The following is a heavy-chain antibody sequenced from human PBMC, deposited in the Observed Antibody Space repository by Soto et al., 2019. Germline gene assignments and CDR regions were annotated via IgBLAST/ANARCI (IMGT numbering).Heavy chain of an antibody. J-gene: IGHJ4*02. CDR3: ARDLGVGAASDY. CDR1: GYTFTSYA. V-gene: IGHV1-3*01. D-gene: IGHD1-26*01. Sequence: ASVKVSCKASGYTFTSYAMHWVRQAPGQRLEWMGWINAGNGNTKYSQKFQGRVTITRDTCASTAYMELSSLRSEDTAVYYCARDLGVGAASDYWGQGTLVTVSS. CDR2: INAGNGNT.